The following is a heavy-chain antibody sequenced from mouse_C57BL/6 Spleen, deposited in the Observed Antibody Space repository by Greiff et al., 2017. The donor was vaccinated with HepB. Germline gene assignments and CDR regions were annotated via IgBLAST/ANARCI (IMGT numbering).Heavy chain of an antibody. J-gene: IGHJ2*01. V-gene: IGHV1-55*01. D-gene: IGHD2-4*01. CDR1: GYTFTSYW. Sequence: QVQLQQPGAELVKPGASVKMSCKASGYTFTSYWITWVKQRPGQGLEWIGDIYPGSGSTNYNEKFKSKATLTVDTSSSTAYMQLSSLTSDDSAVYYCARTYYDYDGDYWGQGTTLTVSS. CDR2: IYPGSGST. CDR3: ARTYYDYDGDY.